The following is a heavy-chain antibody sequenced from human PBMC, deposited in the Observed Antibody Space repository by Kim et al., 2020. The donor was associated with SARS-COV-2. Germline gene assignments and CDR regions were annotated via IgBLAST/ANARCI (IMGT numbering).Heavy chain of an antibody. J-gene: IGHJ2*01. D-gene: IGHD2-15*01. CDR3: ASVEGGNGGYFDL. V-gene: IGHV4-59*01. Sequence: YTPSLKSRVTISVDTSKNQFSLKLSSVTAADTAVYYCASVEGGNGGYFDLWGRGTLVTVSS.